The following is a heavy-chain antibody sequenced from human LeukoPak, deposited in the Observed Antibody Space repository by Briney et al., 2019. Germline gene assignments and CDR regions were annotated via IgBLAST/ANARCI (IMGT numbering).Heavy chain of an antibody. CDR1: GYTLTELS. CDR3: ATLVSGSGWYVWFDP. V-gene: IGHV1-24*01. Sequence: ASVKVSCKVSGYTLTELSMHWVRQAPGKGLEWMGGFDPEDGETIYAQKFQGRVTMTEDTSTDTAYMKLSSLRSEDTAVYYCATLVSGSGWYVWFDPWGQGTLVTVSS. D-gene: IGHD6-19*01. J-gene: IGHJ5*02. CDR2: FDPEDGET.